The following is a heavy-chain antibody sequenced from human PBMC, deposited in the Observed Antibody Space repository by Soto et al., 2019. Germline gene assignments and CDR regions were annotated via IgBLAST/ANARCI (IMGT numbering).Heavy chain of an antibody. V-gene: IGHV1-69*04. CDR2: IIPILGIA. J-gene: IGHJ3*02. D-gene: IGHD6-6*01. CDR3: ARDRTYSSSSEGDAFDI. CDR1: GGTFSSYT. Sequence: SVKVSCKASGGTFSSYTISWVRQAPGQGLEWMGRIIPILGIANYAQKFQGRVTITADKSTSTAYMELSSLRSEDTAVYYCARDRTYSSSSEGDAFDIWGQGTMVTVS.